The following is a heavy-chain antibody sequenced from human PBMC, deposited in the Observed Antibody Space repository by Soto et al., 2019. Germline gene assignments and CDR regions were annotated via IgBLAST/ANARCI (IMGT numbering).Heavy chain of an antibody. V-gene: IGHV3-30-3*01. CDR2: ISYDGSNK. CDR3: ARDPGYDYGDYVLDY. J-gene: IGHJ4*02. D-gene: IGHD4-17*01. Sequence: GGSLRLSCAASGFTFSGYAMHWVRQAPGKGLEWVAVISYDGSNKYYADSVKGRFTISRDDSKNTLYLQMSSLRSEDTAVYYCARDPGYDYGDYVLDYWGQGTLVTVSS. CDR1: GFTFSGYA.